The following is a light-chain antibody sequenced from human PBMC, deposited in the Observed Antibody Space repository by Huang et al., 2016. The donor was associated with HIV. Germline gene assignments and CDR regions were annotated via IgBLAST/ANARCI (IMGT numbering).Light chain of an antibody. CDR1: QSVSSS. CDR2: GAS. CDR3: QQYYNWPKT. V-gene: IGKV3-15*01. J-gene: IGKJ1*01. Sequence: EIVMTQSPATLSVSPGERATLSCRASQSVSSSLGWYQQKPGQAPRLLIYGASTRATSIPARFSGSGSGTEFTLTISSLQSEDFAVYYCQQYYNWPKTFGQGTKVEIK.